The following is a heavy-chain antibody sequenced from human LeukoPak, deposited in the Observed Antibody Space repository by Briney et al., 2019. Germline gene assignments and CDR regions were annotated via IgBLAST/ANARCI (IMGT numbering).Heavy chain of an antibody. CDR3: ARDVDTAMGVEY. CDR1: GFTLRNYA. V-gene: IGHV3-23*01. J-gene: IGHJ4*02. D-gene: IGHD5-18*01. CDR2: ISGGGGTT. Sequence: GGSLRLSCAASGFTLRNYAMSWVRQAPGKGLEWVSAISGGGGTTYYADSVKGRFTISRDNSKNTLFLQMNSVRAEDTAVYYCARDVDTAMGVEYWGQGTLVTVSS.